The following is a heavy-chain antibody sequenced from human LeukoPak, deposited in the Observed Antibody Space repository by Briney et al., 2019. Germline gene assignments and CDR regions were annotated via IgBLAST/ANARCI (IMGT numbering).Heavy chain of an antibody. V-gene: IGHV3-23*01. CDR2: ISGSGGST. D-gene: IGHD2-2*01. CDR3: ARAGRYYCSSTSCYRRSGAFDI. J-gene: IGHJ3*02. Sequence: GGSLRLSCAASGFTFSSYAMSWVRQAPGKGLEWVSAISGSGGSTYYADSVKGRFTISRDNSKNTLYLQMGSLRAEDMAVYYCARAGRYYCSSTSCYRRSGAFDIWGQGTMVTVSS. CDR1: GFTFSSYA.